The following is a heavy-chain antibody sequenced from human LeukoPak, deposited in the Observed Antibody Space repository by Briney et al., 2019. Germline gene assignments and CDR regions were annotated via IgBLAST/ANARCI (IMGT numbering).Heavy chain of an antibody. D-gene: IGHD4-23*01. V-gene: IGHV3-53*01. CDR2: IYSGGST. Sequence: GGSLRLSCAASGFTVSSNYMSWVRQAPGKGLEWVSVIYSGGSTYYADSVKGRFTISRDNSKNTLYLQMNSLRAEDTAVYYCAREDGYGGRFFDYWGRGTLVTVSS. CDR1: GFTVSSNY. CDR3: AREDGYGGRFFDY. J-gene: IGHJ4*02.